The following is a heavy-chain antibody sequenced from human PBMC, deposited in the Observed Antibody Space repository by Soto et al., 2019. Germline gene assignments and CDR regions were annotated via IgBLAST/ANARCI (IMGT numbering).Heavy chain of an antibody. Sequence: EVQVLESGGGLAQPGGSLRLSCVGSGFTFRSFAMSWVRQAPGKGLEWVSAIRGSGGGSGRSTFYADSVKGRFTIRRDDSKNTLYLEMNSLRVEDTALYYCVRDWSGKNCPCMDVWGQGTTVTVSS. CDR3: VRDWSGKNCPCMDV. CDR1: GFTFRSFA. J-gene: IGHJ6*02. D-gene: IGHD3-3*01. CDR2: IRGSGGGSGRST. V-gene: IGHV3-23*01.